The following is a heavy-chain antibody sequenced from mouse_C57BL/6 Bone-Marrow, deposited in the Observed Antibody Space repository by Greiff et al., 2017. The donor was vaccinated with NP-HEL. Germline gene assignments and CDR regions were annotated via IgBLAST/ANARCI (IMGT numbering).Heavy chain of an antibody. CDR2: IWWDDDK. D-gene: IGHD2-5*01. V-gene: IGHV8-8*01. J-gene: IGHJ2*01. CDR3: ARIPYSKYGDCFDY. CDR1: GFSLSTFGMG. Sequence: VKLVESGPGILQPSQTLSLTCSFSGFSLSTFGMGVGWIRQPSGKGLEWLALIWWDDDKYYNPALKSRLIISKDTSKNQVFLKIANVDTAGTATYYCARIPYSKYGDCFDYWGQGTPLTVSS.